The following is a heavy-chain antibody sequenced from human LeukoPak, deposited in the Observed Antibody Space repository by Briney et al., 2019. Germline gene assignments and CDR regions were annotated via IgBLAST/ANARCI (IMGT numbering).Heavy chain of an antibody. CDR1: GFTFSSYE. CDR2: IRSSASTI. Sequence: GGSLRLSCTASGFTFSSYEMNWVRQAPGKGLEWLSYIRSSASTIYYADSVKGRFTISRDNAKNSLYPQMNSLRAEDTAIYYCAREGASGSYHYVMDVWGQGTTVTVSS. D-gene: IGHD1-26*01. J-gene: IGHJ6*02. CDR3: AREGASGSYHYVMDV. V-gene: IGHV3-48*03.